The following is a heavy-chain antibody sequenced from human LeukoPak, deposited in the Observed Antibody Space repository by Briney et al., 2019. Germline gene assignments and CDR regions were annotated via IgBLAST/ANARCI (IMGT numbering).Heavy chain of an antibody. V-gene: IGHV1-8*01. Sequence: GASVKVSCKASGYTFTSYDINWVRQATGQGLEWMGWMNPNSGNTGYAQKFQGRVTMTRNTSISTAYMELSSLRSEDTAVYYCARAYYDSSGPPPGSVWGQGTLVTVSS. CDR2: MNPNSGNT. D-gene: IGHD3-22*01. J-gene: IGHJ4*02. CDR1: GYTFTSYD. CDR3: ARAYYDSSGPPPGSV.